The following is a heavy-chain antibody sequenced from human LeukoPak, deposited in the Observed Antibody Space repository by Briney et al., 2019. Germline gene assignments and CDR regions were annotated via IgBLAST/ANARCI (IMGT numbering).Heavy chain of an antibody. CDR2: IWFDGSNK. Sequence: GGSLRLSCAASGFTFSSYGMHWVRQAPGKGLEWVALIWFDGSNKYYADSVKGRFTISRGNSNNTLYLQMNSLRVEDTAVYYCARQTTVATDCWGQGTLVTVSS. D-gene: IGHD4-23*01. J-gene: IGHJ4*02. CDR1: GFTFSSYG. V-gene: IGHV3-33*01. CDR3: ARQTTVATDC.